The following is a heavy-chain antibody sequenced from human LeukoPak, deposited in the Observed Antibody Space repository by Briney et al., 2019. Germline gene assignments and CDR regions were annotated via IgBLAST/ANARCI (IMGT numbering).Heavy chain of an antibody. CDR2: IYPDDSDT. D-gene: IGHD2-8*01. V-gene: IGHV5-51*01. Sequence: LGESLKISCKGSGYSFTNYWIGWVRQMPGKGLEWMGIIYPDDSDTRHSPSFEGQVIISVDKSISTAYLQWSSLKASDTATYYCARHGHCTNGVCYSNYYYYMDVWGKGTTVTVSS. J-gene: IGHJ6*03. CDR1: GYSFTNYW. CDR3: ARHGHCTNGVCYSNYYYYMDV.